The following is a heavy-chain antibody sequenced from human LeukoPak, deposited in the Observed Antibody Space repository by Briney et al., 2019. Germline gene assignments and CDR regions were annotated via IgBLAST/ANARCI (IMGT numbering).Heavy chain of an antibody. CDR2: ISSSSSTI. CDR3: ASMAGSYPSAFDY. Sequence: GGSLRLSCAASGFTFSTYSMNWVRQAPGKGLEWVSYISSSSSTIYYADSVKGRFTISRDNAKNSLYLQMNSLRAEDTAVYYCASMAGSYPSAFDYWGQGTLVTVSS. CDR1: GFTFSTYS. D-gene: IGHD6-19*01. J-gene: IGHJ4*02. V-gene: IGHV3-48*01.